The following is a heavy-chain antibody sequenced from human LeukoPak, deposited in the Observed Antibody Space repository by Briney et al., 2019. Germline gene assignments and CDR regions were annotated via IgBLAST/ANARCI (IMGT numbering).Heavy chain of an antibody. CDR2: IYSGGST. V-gene: IGHV3-66*01. Sequence: GGSLRLSCAASGFTVSSNCMSWVRQAPGKGLEWVSVIYSGGSTYYADSVKGRFTISRDNSKNTLYLQMNSLRAEDTAVYYCAGTDSSGWYMNFDYWGQGTLVTVSS. J-gene: IGHJ4*02. CDR1: GFTVSSNC. D-gene: IGHD6-19*01. CDR3: AGTDSSGWYMNFDY.